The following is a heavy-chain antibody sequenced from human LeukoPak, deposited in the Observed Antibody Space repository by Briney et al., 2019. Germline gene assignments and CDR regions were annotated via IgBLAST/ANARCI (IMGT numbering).Heavy chain of an antibody. CDR2: IIPIFGTA. Sequence: ASVKVPCKASGGTFSSYAISWVRQAPGQGLEWMGGIIPIFGTANYAQKFQGRVTITADKSTSTAYMELSSLRSEDTAVYYCARVGYYDFWSGWVSRLGNYYFDYWGQGTLVTVSS. J-gene: IGHJ4*02. CDR3: ARVGYYDFWSGWVSRLGNYYFDY. D-gene: IGHD3-3*01. CDR1: GGTFSSYA. V-gene: IGHV1-69*06.